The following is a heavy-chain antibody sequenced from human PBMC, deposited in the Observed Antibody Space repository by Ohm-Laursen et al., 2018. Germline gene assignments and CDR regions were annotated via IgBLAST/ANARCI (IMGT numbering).Heavy chain of an antibody. V-gene: IGHV3-21*01. CDR1: GFTFSSYS. CDR3: AAGSGWLIDY. CDR2: ISSSSSYI. D-gene: IGHD6-19*01. Sequence: SLRLSCTASGFTFSSYSMNWVRQAPGKGLEWVSSISSSSSYIYYADSVKGRFTISRDSAKNSLYLQMNSLRAEDTAVYYCAAGSGWLIDYWGQGTLVTVSS. J-gene: IGHJ4*02.